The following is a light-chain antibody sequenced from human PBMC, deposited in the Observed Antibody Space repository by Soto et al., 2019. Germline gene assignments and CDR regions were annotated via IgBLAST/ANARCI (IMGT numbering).Light chain of an antibody. J-gene: IGLJ1*01. CDR1: SSNIGAGYD. Sequence: QSVLTQPPSVSGAPGQRVTISCTGSSSNIGAGYDVHWYQQLPGTAPKLLIYGNSNRPSGVPDRCSGSKSGTSASLAITGLQAEDEADYYCQSYDSSLSHYVFGTGTKVTVL. CDR2: GNS. CDR3: QSYDSSLSHYV. V-gene: IGLV1-40*01.